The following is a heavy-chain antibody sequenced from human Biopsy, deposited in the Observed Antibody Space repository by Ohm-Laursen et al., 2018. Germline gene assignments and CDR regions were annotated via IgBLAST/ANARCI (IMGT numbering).Heavy chain of an antibody. CDR3: AGIVLGPTNDAFDI. V-gene: IGHV4-59*07. CDR2: ISYSRDT. CDR1: GGSISGSS. D-gene: IGHD1-26*01. Sequence: SDTLSLTCTVSGGSISGSSWSWIRQAPGKGLEWIGYISYSRDTNYNHSLKSRITISVDTSKNQFSLKLTSVTAADTAVYYCAGIVLGPTNDAFDIWGQGTMVTVSS. J-gene: IGHJ3*02.